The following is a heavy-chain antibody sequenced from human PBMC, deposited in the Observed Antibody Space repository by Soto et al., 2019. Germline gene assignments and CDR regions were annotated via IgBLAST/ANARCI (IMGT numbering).Heavy chain of an antibody. D-gene: IGHD3-22*01. Sequence: QVQLVESGGGLVKPGGSLRLSCAASGFTFSDYYMSWIRQAPGKGREWVSYISSSSSYTNYADSVKGRFTISRDNAKNSLYLQMNSLRAEDTAVYYCARYYYDSSGYSEWGQGTLVTVSS. CDR2: ISSSSSYT. J-gene: IGHJ4*02. CDR1: GFTFSDYY. V-gene: IGHV3-11*05. CDR3: ARYYYDSSGYSE.